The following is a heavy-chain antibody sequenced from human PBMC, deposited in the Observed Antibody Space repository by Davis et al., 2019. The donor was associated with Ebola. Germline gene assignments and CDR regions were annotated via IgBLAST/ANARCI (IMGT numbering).Heavy chain of an antibody. CDR1: GFTFSSYN. D-gene: IGHD6-19*01. Sequence: GESLKIPCAVSGFTFSSYNMNWVRQAPGKGLEWVAFISSSSKYIYYADSVKGRFAISRDNVRNSVSLQMNSLGAEDTAVYYCARAELPVAGTHPYYGMDVWGQGTTVAVSS. CDR3: ARAELPVAGTHPYYGMDV. V-gene: IGHV3-21*01. J-gene: IGHJ6*02. CDR2: ISSSSKYI.